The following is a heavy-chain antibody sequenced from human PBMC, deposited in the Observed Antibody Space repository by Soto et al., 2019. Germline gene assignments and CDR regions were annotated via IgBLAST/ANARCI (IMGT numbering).Heavy chain of an antibody. CDR3: ARGGYDFWSGYYPPPWFDP. CDR1: GFTFSSYW. Sequence: ESGGGLVQPGGSLRLSCAASGFTFSSYWMSWVRQAPGKGLEWVANIKQDGSEKYYVDSVKGRFTTSRDNAKNSLYLQMNSLRAEDTAVYYCARGGYDFWSGYYPPPWFDPWGQGTLVTVSS. J-gene: IGHJ5*02. D-gene: IGHD3-3*01. V-gene: IGHV3-7*05. CDR2: IKQDGSEK.